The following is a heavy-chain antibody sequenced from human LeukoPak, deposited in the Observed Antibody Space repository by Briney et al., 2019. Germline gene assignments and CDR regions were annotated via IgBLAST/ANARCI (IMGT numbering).Heavy chain of an antibody. CDR3: AKLSARLYYYYYYMDV. CDR2: ISWNSGSI. CDR1: GFTFDDYA. V-gene: IGHV3-9*01. J-gene: IGHJ6*03. Sequence: GGSLRLSCAASGFTFDDYAMRWVRQAPGKGLEWVSGISWNSGSIGYADSVKGRFTISRDNAKNSLYLQMNSLRAEDTAVYYCAKLSARLYYYYYYMDVWGKGTTVTVSS.